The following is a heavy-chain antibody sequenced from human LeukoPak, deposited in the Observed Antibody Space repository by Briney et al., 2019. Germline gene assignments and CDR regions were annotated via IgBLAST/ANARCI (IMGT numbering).Heavy chain of an antibody. CDR3: AKDKDPWKSTSISDFDY. D-gene: IGHD1-1*01. Sequence: GRSLRLSCAASGFTLSTYGMHWVSQAPGKGLEWVAFIRYDESNKYYADSVKGRFTISRDNSKNTLYLQMNILRAEDTAVYFCAKDKDPWKSTSISDFDYWGQGTLVTVSS. V-gene: IGHV3-30*02. J-gene: IGHJ4*02. CDR1: GFTLSTYG. CDR2: IRYDESNK.